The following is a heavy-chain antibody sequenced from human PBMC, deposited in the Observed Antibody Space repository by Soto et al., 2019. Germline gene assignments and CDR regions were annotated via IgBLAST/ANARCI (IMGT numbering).Heavy chain of an antibody. V-gene: IGHV1-69*13. D-gene: IGHD3-10*01. Sequence: SVKVSCKASGGTFSSYAISWVRQAPGQGLEWMGGIIPIFGTANYAQKFQGRVTITADESTSTAYMELSSLRSEDTAVYYCARGDYYGSRIALVDYCGQGTMVTVSS. CDR3: ARGDYYGSRIALVDY. CDR1: GGTFSSYA. CDR2: IIPIFGTA. J-gene: IGHJ4*02.